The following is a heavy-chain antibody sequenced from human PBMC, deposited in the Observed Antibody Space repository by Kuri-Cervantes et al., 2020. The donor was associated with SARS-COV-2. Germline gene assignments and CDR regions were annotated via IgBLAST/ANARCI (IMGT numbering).Heavy chain of an antibody. CDR2: IYHSGST. CDR3: ARHRYSYGTPDWFDP. CDR1: GGSISSSSYY. J-gene: IGHJ5*02. D-gene: IGHD5-18*01. V-gene: IGHV4-39*01. Sequence: ESLKISCTVSGGSISSSSYYWGWIRQPPGKGLEWIGSIYHSGSTYYNPSLKSRVTISVDTSKNQFSLKLSSVTAADTAVYYCARHRYSYGTPDWFDPWGQGTLVTVSS.